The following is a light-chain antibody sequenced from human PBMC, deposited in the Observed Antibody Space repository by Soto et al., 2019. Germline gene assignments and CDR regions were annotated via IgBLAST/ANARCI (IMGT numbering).Light chain of an antibody. J-gene: IGKJ5*01. V-gene: IGKV3-20*01. Sequence: RATISCRASQSVSSTSLAWYQQKPGQAPRLRIYGASSRATGIPDRFHGSGSGTDFTLTTSRLVPEEFAVYYCQHYGSSQPATFGEGTRLEIK. CDR3: QHYGSSQPAT. CDR1: QSVSSTS. CDR2: GAS.